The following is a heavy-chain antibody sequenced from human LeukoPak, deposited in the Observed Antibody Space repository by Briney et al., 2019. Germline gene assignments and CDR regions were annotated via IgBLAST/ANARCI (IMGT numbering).Heavy chain of an antibody. J-gene: IGHJ6*02. CDR3: AKDIGAYYYYGMDV. Sequence: GGSLRLSCAASGFNFDDYAMHWVRQAPVKGLEWVSGISWNSGSIGYADSVKGRFTISRDNAKNSLYLQMNSLRAEDTALYYCAKDIGAYYYYGMDVWGQGTTVTVSS. CDR2: ISWNSGSI. CDR1: GFNFDDYA. V-gene: IGHV3-9*01.